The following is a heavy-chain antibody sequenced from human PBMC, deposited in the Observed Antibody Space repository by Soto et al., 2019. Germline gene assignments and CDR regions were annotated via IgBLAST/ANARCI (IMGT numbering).Heavy chain of an antibody. CDR2: INWNGGNV. V-gene: IGHV3-9*01. J-gene: IGHJ2*01. CDR1: GFTFDDYA. Sequence: DVQLVESGGGLGQPGRSLRLSCAASGFTFDDYAMHWVRQAPGKGLGWVLGINWNGGNVGHADSMKGRFTISRDNGKNSEYLEMNSLRAQDTALYYCAKDISVFYDSSGYLLRYFDLRGRGTLVTVSS. D-gene: IGHD3-22*01. CDR3: AKDISVFYDSSGYLLRYFDL.